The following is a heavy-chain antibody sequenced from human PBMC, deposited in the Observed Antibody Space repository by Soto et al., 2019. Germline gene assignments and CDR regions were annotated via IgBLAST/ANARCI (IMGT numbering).Heavy chain of an antibody. D-gene: IGHD3-3*01. Sequence: PGGSLRLSCAASGFTFSSYAMSWVRQAPGKGLEWVSAISGSGGSTYYADSVKGRSTISRDNSKNTLYLQMNSLRAEDTAAYYCAKDTNAYYDFWSGYYPFDYWGQGTLVTVSS. CDR3: AKDTNAYYDFWSGYYPFDY. CDR2: ISGSGGST. J-gene: IGHJ4*02. V-gene: IGHV3-23*01. CDR1: GFTFSSYA.